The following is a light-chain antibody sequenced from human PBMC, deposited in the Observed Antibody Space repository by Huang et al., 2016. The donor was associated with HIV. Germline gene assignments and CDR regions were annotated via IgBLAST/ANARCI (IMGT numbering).Light chain of an antibody. J-gene: IGKJ1*01. CDR1: QSVTSN. Sequence: EVVMTQSPAILSVSPGERATLSCRASQSVTSNLAWYQQKPGQAPRLLIYSASTRATGIPARCSGSGSGTEFTLTISSLQSEDFAVYYCQHYNNWPWWTFGQGTKVEMK. V-gene: IGKV3-15*01. CDR2: SAS. CDR3: QHYNNWPWWT.